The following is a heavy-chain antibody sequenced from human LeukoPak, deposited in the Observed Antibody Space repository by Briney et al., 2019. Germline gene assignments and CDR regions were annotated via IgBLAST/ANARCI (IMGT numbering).Heavy chain of an antibody. CDR3: ARSVVVVAATPMRLSAFDI. Sequence: SVKVSCKASGGTFSSYAISWVRQAPGQGLEWMGGIIPIFGTANYAQKFQGRVTITADESTSTAYMELSSLRSEDTAVYYCARSVVVVAATPMRLSAFDIWGQGTTVTISS. D-gene: IGHD2-15*01. V-gene: IGHV1-69*13. CDR2: IIPIFGTA. CDR1: GGTFSSYA. J-gene: IGHJ3*02.